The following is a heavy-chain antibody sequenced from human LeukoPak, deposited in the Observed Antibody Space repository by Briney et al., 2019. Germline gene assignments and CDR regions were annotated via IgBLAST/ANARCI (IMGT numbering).Heavy chain of an antibody. Sequence: ASVKVSCKASGYTFTSYDINWVRQATGQGLEWMGWMNPNSGNTGYAQKFQGRVTITRNTSISTAYMELSSLRSEDTAVYYCAKDSGSGWYSSLDYWGQGTLVTVSS. D-gene: IGHD6-19*01. V-gene: IGHV1-8*03. J-gene: IGHJ4*02. CDR3: AKDSGSGWYSSLDY. CDR1: GYTFTSYD. CDR2: MNPNSGNT.